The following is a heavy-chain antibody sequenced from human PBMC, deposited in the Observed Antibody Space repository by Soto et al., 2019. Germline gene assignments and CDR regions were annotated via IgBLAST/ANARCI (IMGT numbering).Heavy chain of an antibody. CDR3: ARDEFSVATFNFGAFDI. V-gene: IGHV3-9*01. CDR2: ISWNSGYL. D-gene: IGHD5-12*01. CDR1: GFTFHDHA. J-gene: IGHJ3*02. Sequence: EVQLVESGGGLVQPGRSLRLSCAASGFTFHDHAMHWVRQAPGKGLEWVSGISWNSGYLGYADSVKGRFTISRDNAKNSLYLQMNSLRAEDTASYFCARDEFSVATFNFGAFDIWGQGTMVTVSS.